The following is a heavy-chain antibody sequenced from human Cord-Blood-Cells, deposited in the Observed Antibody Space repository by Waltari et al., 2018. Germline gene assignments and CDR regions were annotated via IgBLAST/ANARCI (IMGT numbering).Heavy chain of an antibody. Sequence: QVQLVQSGAEVKKPGASVKVSCKASGYTFTSYDINWVGQAPGPGLEWMGWMNPNSGNTGYAQKFQGRVTMTRNTSISTAYMELSSLRSEDTAVYYCAMHERGYSYGYYYYYGMDVWGQGTTVTVSS. J-gene: IGHJ6*02. V-gene: IGHV1-8*01. CDR1: GYTFTSYD. CDR2: MNPNSGNT. D-gene: IGHD5-18*01. CDR3: AMHERGYSYGYYYYYGMDV.